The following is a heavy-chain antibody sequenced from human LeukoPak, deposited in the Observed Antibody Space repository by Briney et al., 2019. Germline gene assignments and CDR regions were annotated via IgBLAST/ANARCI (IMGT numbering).Heavy chain of an antibody. Sequence: ASVKVSCKASGFTFTSSAVQWVRQARGQRLEWIGWIVVGSGNTNYAQKFQERVTITRDMSTSTAYMELSSLRSEDTAVYYCAACSTSCYNGPTDAFDIWGQGTMVTVSS. V-gene: IGHV1-58*01. D-gene: IGHD2-2*02. CDR2: IVVGSGNT. CDR3: AACSTSCYNGPTDAFDI. CDR1: GFTFTSSA. J-gene: IGHJ3*02.